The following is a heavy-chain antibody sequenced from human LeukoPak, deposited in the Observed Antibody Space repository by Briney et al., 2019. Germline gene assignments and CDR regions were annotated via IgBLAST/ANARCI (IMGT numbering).Heavy chain of an antibody. J-gene: IGHJ5*02. CDR3: ARVGIAAAGGVTIWFDP. D-gene: IGHD6-13*01. CDR2: INPNSGNT. V-gene: IGHV1-8*01. CDR1: GYTFTSYD. Sequence: ASVKVSCKASGYTFTSYDINWVRQATGQGLEWMGWINPNSGNTGYAQKFQGRVTMTRNTSISTAYMELSSLRSEDAAVYYCARVGIAAAGGVTIWFDPWGQGTLVTVSS.